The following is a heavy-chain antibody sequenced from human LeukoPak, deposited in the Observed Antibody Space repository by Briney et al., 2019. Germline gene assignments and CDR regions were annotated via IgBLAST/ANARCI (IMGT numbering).Heavy chain of an antibody. V-gene: IGHV3-21*01. J-gene: IGHJ4*02. CDR1: GFTVSNNY. Sequence: GGSLRLSCAASGFTVSNNYLSWVRQAPGKGLGWVASISSASSYMYYADSVKGRFTISRDNARNTLYLQMDSLRAEDTAVYYCARDFYCDRSNCYTIDYWGQGTLVTVSS. D-gene: IGHD2-2*02. CDR3: ARDFYCDRSNCYTIDY. CDR2: ISSASSYM.